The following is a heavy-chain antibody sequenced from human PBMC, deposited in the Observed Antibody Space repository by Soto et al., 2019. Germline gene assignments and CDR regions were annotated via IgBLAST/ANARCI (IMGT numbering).Heavy chain of an antibody. CDR1: GFSFDDYV. D-gene: IGHD5-12*01. CDR3: AKDIARYSGYEGAFDI. Sequence: VQLVESGGGLVQPGRSLRLSCAASGFSFDDYVMNWVRPGPGKGLEWVSGLDWNGVIIGYEDSVKGRFTISRDNAKNSLYLQMNSLRSEDTALYYCAKDIARYSGYEGAFDIWGQGTMVTVSS. V-gene: IGHV3-9*01. CDR2: LDWNGVII. J-gene: IGHJ3*02.